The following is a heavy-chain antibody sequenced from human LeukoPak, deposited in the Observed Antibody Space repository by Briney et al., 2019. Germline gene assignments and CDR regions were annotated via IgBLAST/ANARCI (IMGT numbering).Heavy chain of an antibody. CDR3: AKDQYYYDSSGYHPLGYFQH. D-gene: IGHD3-22*01. J-gene: IGHJ1*01. V-gene: IGHV3-23*01. CDR1: GFTFISFA. CDR2: ISGSGGST. Sequence: GGSLRLSCAASGFTFISFAMSWVRQAPGKGLEWVSAISGSGGSTYYADSVKGRFTISRDNSKNTLYLQMNSLRAEDTAVYYCAKDQYYYDSSGYHPLGYFQHWGQGTLVTVSS.